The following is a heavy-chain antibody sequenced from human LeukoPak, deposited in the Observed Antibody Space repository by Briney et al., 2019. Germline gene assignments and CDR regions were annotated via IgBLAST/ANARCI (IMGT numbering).Heavy chain of an antibody. J-gene: IGHJ6*03. CDR3: ARGGRGSGSSWLSILQERRGGRRHGNYMDV. Sequence: KPSETLSLTCTVSGGSISSYYWSWIRQPPGKGLEWIGYIYYSGSTNYNPSLKSRVTISVDTSKNQFSLKLSSVTAADTAVYYCARGGRGSGSSWLSILQERRGGRRHGNYMDVWGKETTVTVSS. CDR2: IYYSGST. D-gene: IGHD6-13*01. CDR1: GGSISSYY. V-gene: IGHV4-59*01.